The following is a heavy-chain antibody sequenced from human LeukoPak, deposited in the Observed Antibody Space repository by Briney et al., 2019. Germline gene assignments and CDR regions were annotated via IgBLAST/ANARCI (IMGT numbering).Heavy chain of an antibody. CDR2: ISSSSSYI. CDR3: ARGAYPYDFWSGYREYYYMDV. D-gene: IGHD3-3*01. Sequence: PGGSLRLSCAASGFTFRSYSMNWGRQAPGKGLGWVSSISSSSSYIYYADSVKGRFTISRDNAKNSLYLQMNSLRAEDTAVYYCARGAYPYDFWSGYREYYYMDVWGKGTTVTVSS. J-gene: IGHJ6*03. CDR1: GFTFRSYS. V-gene: IGHV3-21*01.